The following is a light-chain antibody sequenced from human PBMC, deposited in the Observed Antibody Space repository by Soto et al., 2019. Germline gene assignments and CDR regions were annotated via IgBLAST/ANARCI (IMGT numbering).Light chain of an antibody. CDR1: SGSIASNF. Sequence: NFMLTQPHSVSESPGKTVTISCTRSSGSIASNFVQWYQQRPGSSPTTMIYEDNQRPSGVPDRFSGSIDSSSNSASLIISGLKTEDEADYYCQSSDSSNLWVFGGGTKLTVL. CDR2: EDN. CDR3: QSSDSSNLWV. V-gene: IGLV6-57*01. J-gene: IGLJ3*02.